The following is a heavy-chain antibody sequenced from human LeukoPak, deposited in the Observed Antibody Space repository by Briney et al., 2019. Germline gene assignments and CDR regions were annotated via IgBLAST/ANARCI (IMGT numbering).Heavy chain of an antibody. CDR3: ATSRYTYAEFFDY. D-gene: IGHD5-18*01. Sequence: ASVKVSCKVSGYTLTELSMHWVRQAPGKGLECMGGFDPDDGQTIYARKFQGRVTMTEDRSTDTAYMELSSLRSEDTAVYYCATSRYTYAEFFDYWGQGTLVTVSS. J-gene: IGHJ4*02. V-gene: IGHV1-24*01. CDR2: FDPDDGQT. CDR1: GYTLTELS.